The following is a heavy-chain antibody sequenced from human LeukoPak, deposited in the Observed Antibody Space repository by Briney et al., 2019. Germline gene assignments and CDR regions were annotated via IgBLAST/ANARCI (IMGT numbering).Heavy chain of an antibody. J-gene: IGHJ5*02. V-gene: IGHV5-10-1*04. Sequence: GESLKISFTGSGYRFSSYWISWVRPMPGKRLEWMGRIDTSDYSTDYSPSFQGQVTFSADKSISTAYLQWSSLKASDTAIYYCARQSSSWYSFDPWGQGTLVTVSS. CDR1: GYRFSSYW. CDR3: ARQSSSWYSFDP. D-gene: IGHD6-13*01. CDR2: IDTSDYST.